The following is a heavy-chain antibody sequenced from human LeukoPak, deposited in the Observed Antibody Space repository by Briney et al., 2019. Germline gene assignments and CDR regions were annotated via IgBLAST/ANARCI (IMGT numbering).Heavy chain of an antibody. CDR1: GYSFTTYG. V-gene: IGHV1-18*01. Sequence: ASVKVSCKPSGYSFTTYGISWVREAPGPGLEWMGWISPYNGATNYAHKLQGRVTMTTHTSKRTATLELRSLRSDDTAIYYCARDQNWASCYFDPWGQGTLVSVSS. CDR3: ARDQNWASCYFDP. D-gene: IGHD7-27*01. CDR2: ISPYNGAT. J-gene: IGHJ4*02.